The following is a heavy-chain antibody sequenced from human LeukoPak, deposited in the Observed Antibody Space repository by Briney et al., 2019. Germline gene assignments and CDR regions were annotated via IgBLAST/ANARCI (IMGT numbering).Heavy chain of an antibody. CDR1: DGSISISNW. J-gene: IGHJ4*02. CDR3: ARRGDYGDYPFDY. V-gene: IGHV4-4*02. Sequence: SETLSLTCAVSDGSISISNWWTWVRPPPGKGLEWIEEIYHRGATNYSPSLKSRVTMSMNSSKNQFSLKLTSVTAADTAVYYCARRGDYGDYPFDYWGQGSLVTVSS. CDR2: IYHRGAT. D-gene: IGHD4-17*01.